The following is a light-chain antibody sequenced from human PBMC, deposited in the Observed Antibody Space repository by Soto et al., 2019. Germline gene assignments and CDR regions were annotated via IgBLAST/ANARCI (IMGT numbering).Light chain of an antibody. CDR2: EVT. CDR3: SSYAATNNYV. CDR1: SSDVGGYNF. V-gene: IGLV2-8*01. Sequence: QSVLTQPPSASGSPGQSVTIFCTGTSSDVGGYNFVSWYQQHPGKAPQLIIYEVTKRPSGVPDRFSGSKSGNTASLTVSGLQTEDEADYYCSSYAATNNYVFGSGTKVNVL. J-gene: IGLJ1*01.